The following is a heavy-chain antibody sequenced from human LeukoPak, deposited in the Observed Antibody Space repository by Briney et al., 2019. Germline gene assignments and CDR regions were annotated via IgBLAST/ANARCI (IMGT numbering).Heavy chain of an antibody. CDR1: GYTFTGYY. Sequence: ASVKDSCQASGYTFTGYYIHWVRQAPGQGLEWLGWINPKGGGTNYAQKFQGRVTMTRDTSISTAYMELSSLRSEDTAVYYCARVQLHIVVVTAQPHNWFDPWGQGTLVTVSS. CDR2: INPKGGGT. D-gene: IGHD2-21*02. CDR3: ARVQLHIVVVTAQPHNWFDP. J-gene: IGHJ5*02. V-gene: IGHV1-2*02.